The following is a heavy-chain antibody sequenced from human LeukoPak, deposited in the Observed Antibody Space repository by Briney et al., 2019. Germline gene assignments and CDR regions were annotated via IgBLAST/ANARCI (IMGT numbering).Heavy chain of an antibody. D-gene: IGHD1-14*01. J-gene: IGHJ4*02. Sequence: GGSLRLSCAASGFLFSRYWMSWVRQAPGKGLEWVANIKEDGSEKYYVESMKGRFTISRDNVKNSLYLQINSLRAEDTAVYYCTRDSFETDIDYWGQGTLVTVSS. V-gene: IGHV3-7*01. CDR2: IKEDGSEK. CDR1: GFLFSRYW. CDR3: TRDSFETDIDY.